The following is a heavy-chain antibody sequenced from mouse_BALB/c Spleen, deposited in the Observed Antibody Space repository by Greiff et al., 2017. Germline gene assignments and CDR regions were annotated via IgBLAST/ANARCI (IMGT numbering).Heavy chain of an antibody. J-gene: IGHJ3*01. D-gene: IGHD1-1*01. CDR2: ISSGGST. Sequence: DVKLVESGGGLVKPGGSLKLSCAASGFTFSSYAMSWVRQTPEKRLEWVASISSGGSTYYPDSVKGRFTISRDNARNILYLQMSSLRSEDTAMYYCARGDYGSTPAWFAYWGQGTLVTVSA. CDR3: ARGDYGSTPAWFAY. V-gene: IGHV5-6-5*01. CDR1: GFTFSSYA.